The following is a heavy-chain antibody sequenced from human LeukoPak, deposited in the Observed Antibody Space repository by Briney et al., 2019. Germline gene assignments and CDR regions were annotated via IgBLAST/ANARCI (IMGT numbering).Heavy chain of an antibody. V-gene: IGHV3-23*01. CDR2: ISGSGGST. CDR1: GFTFSSYA. D-gene: IGHD2-15*01. J-gene: IGHJ6*03. Sequence: HTGGSLRLSCAASGFTFSSYAMSWVRQAPGKGLEWVSAISGSGGSTYYADSVKGRFTISGDNSKNTLYLQMNSLRAEDTAVYYCANHPPYCSGGSCYSNYYYYYMDVWGKGTTVTVSS. CDR3: ANHPPYCSGGSCYSNYYYYYMDV.